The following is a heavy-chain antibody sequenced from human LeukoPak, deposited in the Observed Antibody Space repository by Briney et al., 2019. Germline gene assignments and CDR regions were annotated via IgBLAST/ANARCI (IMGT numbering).Heavy chain of an antibody. Sequence: SVKVSCKASGGTFSSYAISWVRQAPGQGLEWMGGIIPIFGTANYAQKFQGRVTITADKSTSTAYMELSSLRSEDTAVYYCARGLAAADVMGYYYYGMDVWGKGTTVTVSS. CDR1: GGTFSSYA. CDR3: ARGLAAADVMGYYYYGMDV. V-gene: IGHV1-69*06. CDR2: IIPIFGTA. J-gene: IGHJ6*04. D-gene: IGHD6-13*01.